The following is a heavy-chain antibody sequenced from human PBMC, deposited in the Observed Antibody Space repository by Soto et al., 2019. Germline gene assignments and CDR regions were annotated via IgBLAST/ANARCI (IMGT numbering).Heavy chain of an antibody. J-gene: IGHJ3*01. CDR2: ISFDGSYD. Sequence: PRESLRLSCAASGFSFSAFPMHWVRQAPGKSLEWVAGISFDGSYDYYADSVQGRFTISRDNSKNILYLQMNSLRAEDTAVFYCFRMPDPGDDAFDVWGQGTLGTV. CDR3: FRMPDPGDDAFDV. D-gene: IGHD2-2*01. V-gene: IGHV3-30*04. CDR1: GFSFSAFP.